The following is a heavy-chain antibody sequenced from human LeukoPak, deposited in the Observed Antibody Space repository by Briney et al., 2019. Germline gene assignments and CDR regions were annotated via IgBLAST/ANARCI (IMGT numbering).Heavy chain of an antibody. D-gene: IGHD2-15*01. CDR3: ARGAAKFDY. CDR1: GGSISSSSYY. Sequence: PTETLSLTCTVSGGSISSSSYYWGWIRQPPGKGLEWIGSIYYSGSTYYNPSLKSRVTISVDTSKNQFSLKLSSVTAADTAVYYCARGAAKFDYWGQGTLVTVSS. CDR2: IYYSGST. V-gene: IGHV4-39*07. J-gene: IGHJ4*02.